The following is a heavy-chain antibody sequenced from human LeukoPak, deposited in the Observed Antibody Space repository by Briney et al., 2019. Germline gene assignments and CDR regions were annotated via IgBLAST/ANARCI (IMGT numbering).Heavy chain of an antibody. J-gene: IGHJ4*02. CDR1: GFTFSNAW. D-gene: IGHD3-10*01. Sequence: GGSLRLSCAASGFTFSNAWMHWVRQAPGKGLVWVSRINSDGSSTSYADSVKGRFTISRDNAKNTLYLQMNSLRAEDTAVYYCAREGDLYYFNYWGQGTLVTVSS. CDR2: INSDGSST. CDR3: AREGDLYYFNY. V-gene: IGHV3-74*01.